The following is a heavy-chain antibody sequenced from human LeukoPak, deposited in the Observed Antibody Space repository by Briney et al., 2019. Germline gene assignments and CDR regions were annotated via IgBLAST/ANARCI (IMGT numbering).Heavy chain of an antibody. V-gene: IGHV4-34*09. CDR3: ASGVSPSYYFDY. J-gene: IGHJ4*02. D-gene: IGHD1-14*01. Sequence: PSETLSLTCAVYGGSFSGYYWSWIRQPPGKGLEWIGYIYYSGSTYYNPSLKSRVTISVDTSKNQFSLKLSSVTAADTAVYYCASGVSPSYYFDYWGQGTLVTVSS. CDR1: GGSFSGYY. CDR2: IYYSGST.